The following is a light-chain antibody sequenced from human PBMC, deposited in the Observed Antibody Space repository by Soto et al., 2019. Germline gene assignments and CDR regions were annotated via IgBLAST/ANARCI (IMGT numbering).Light chain of an antibody. J-gene: IGKJ5*01. V-gene: IGKV1-39*01. CDR1: QSISSY. CDR3: QQLHGYPIT. CDR2: AAS. Sequence: DIQMTQSPSSLSASVGDRVTIPCRASQSISSYLNWYQHKPGKAPKLLIYAASSLQTGVPSRFSGSGSGTHFTLTTSSLQPEDFATYYCQQLHGYPITFGQGTRLEI.